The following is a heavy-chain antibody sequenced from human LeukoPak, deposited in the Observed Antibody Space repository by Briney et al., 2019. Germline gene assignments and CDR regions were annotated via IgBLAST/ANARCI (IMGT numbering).Heavy chain of an antibody. V-gene: IGHV3-30-3*01. CDR3: ARVPTVASVAGTLSLGY. CDR1: GFTFSSYA. CDR2: ISYDGSNK. J-gene: IGHJ4*02. Sequence: QPGGSLRLSCAASGFTFSSYAMHWVRQAPGKGLEWVAVISYDGSNKYYADSVKGRFTISRDNSKNTLYLQMNSLRAEDTAVYYCARVPTVASVAGTLSLGYWGQGTLVTVSS. D-gene: IGHD6-19*01.